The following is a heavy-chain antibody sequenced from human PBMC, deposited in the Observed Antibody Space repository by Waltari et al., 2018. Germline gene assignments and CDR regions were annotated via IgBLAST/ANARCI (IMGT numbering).Heavy chain of an antibody. J-gene: IGHJ3*02. CDR3: ARGPLYCSGGSCYLRNAFDI. Sequence: EVQLVESGGGLVQPGGSLRLSCAASGFTFSSYWMSWVRQAPGKGLEWVANIKQDGSEKYYVDSVKGRFTISRDNAKNSLYLQMNSLRAEDTAVYYCARGPLYCSGGSCYLRNAFDIWGQGTMVTVSS. V-gene: IGHV3-7*01. D-gene: IGHD2-15*01. CDR2: IKQDGSEK. CDR1: GFTFSSYW.